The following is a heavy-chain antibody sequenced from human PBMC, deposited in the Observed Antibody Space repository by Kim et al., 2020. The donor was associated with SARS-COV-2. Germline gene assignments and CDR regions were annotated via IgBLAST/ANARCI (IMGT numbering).Heavy chain of an antibody. Sequence: SETLSLTCAVYGGSFSGYYWSWIRQPPGKGLEWIGEINHFGSTNYNPSLKSRVTISVDTSKNQFSLKLSSVTAAGTAVYYCARGPGYSSSWYGTRGWFDP. J-gene: IGHJ5*02. CDR1: GGSFSGYY. CDR3: ARGPGYSSSWYGTRGWFDP. CDR2: INHFGST. V-gene: IGHV4-34*01. D-gene: IGHD6-13*01.